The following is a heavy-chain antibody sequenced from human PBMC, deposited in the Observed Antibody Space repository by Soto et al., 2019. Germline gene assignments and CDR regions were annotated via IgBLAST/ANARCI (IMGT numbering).Heavy chain of an antibody. Sequence: LSLTCTVSGGSVSSGAYYWSWIRQPPEKGLEWIGYIYYSGSTNYNPSLKSRVTISVDTSKNQFSLKLTSVTAADTAVYYCARAISTGYNILTGYYMDYWGQGSLVTVSS. CDR2: IYYSGST. J-gene: IGHJ4*02. CDR1: GGSVSSGAYY. V-gene: IGHV4-61*08. D-gene: IGHD3-9*01. CDR3: ARAISTGYNILTGYYMDY.